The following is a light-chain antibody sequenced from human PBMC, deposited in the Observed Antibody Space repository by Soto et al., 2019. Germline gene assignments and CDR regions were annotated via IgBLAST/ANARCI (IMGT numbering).Light chain of an antibody. J-gene: IGKJ4*01. CDR3: HQRSNWPPT. CDR2: DAS. Sequence: ENVLTQSPATLSLSPGERATLSCRASQSVSSNLAWYQQKPGQAPRLLIFDASNRATGIPVRFSGSGSGTDFTPTISSLQPEDFAVYYCHQRSNWPPTFGGGTKVEIK. V-gene: IGKV3-11*01. CDR1: QSVSSN.